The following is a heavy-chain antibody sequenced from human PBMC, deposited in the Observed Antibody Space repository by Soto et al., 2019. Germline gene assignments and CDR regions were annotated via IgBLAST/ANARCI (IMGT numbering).Heavy chain of an antibody. J-gene: IGHJ4*01. D-gene: IGHD4-17*01. CDR2: INYEGSEK. V-gene: IGHV3-7*01. CDR1: GFIFSSSW. Sequence: EVQLVESGGGLVQPGGSLRLSCAASGFIFSSSWMGWVRQGSEKGLEWVDNINYEGSEKYYVDSVKGRFTISRDNAKNSLCMQMNSLRAEETALYYCARHGYYVFDRWGRGTLVTVSS. CDR3: ARHGYYVFDR.